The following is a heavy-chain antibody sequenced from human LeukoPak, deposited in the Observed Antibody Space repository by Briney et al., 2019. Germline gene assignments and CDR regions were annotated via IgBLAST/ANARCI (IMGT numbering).Heavy chain of an antibody. J-gene: IGHJ4*02. V-gene: IGHV4-34*01. D-gene: IGHD2-2*01. CDR2: INHSGST. Sequence: SETLSLTCAVYGGSFSGYYWSWIRQPPGKGLEWIGEINHSGSTNYNPSLKSRVTISVDTSKNQFSLKLSSVTAADTAVYYCARRDEDQTFDYWGQGTLVTVSS. CDR1: GGSFSGYY. CDR3: ARRDEDQTFDY.